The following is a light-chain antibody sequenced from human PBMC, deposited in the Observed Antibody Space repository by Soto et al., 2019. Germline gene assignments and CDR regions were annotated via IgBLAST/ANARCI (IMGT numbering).Light chain of an antibody. CDR3: QTWGTGIRV. CDR2: VNSDGSH. J-gene: IGLJ3*02. V-gene: IGLV4-69*01. CDR1: RGHSTYT. Sequence: QPVLTQSPSASASLGASVKLTCTLSRGHSTYTIAWHQQQPEKGPRFLMKVNSDGSHRKADGIPDRFSGSSSGAERYLSISSLQSEDEADYYCQTWGTGIRVFGGGTKVTVL.